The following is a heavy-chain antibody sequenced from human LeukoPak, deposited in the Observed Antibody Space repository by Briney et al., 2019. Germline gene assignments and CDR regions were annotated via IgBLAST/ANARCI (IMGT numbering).Heavy chain of an antibody. CDR2: MNPNSGNT. V-gene: IGHV1-8*01. D-gene: IGHD3-22*01. Sequence: GASVKVSCKASGYTFTSYDINWVRQATGQGLEWMGWMNPNSGNTGYAQKFQGRVTMTRNTSISTAYMELSSLRSEDTAVYYCARGCRFRRAVNYYDSSGYPSNWFDPWGQGTLVTVSS. CDR3: ARGCRFRRAVNYYDSSGYPSNWFDP. J-gene: IGHJ5*02. CDR1: GYTFTSYD.